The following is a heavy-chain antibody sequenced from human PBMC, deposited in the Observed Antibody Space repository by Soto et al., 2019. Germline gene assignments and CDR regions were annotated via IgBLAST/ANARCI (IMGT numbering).Heavy chain of an antibody. V-gene: IGHV3-21*02. CDR3: ARDPMLDSSGWYDTQRRGPFDY. J-gene: IGHJ4*02. CDR2: ISGSSDHV. CDR1: EFTFSIYT. Sequence: EVQLVESGGGLVKPGGSLRPSCAASEFTFSIYTMNWVRQAPGKGLEWVSSISGSSDHVFYADSVKGRFTISRDNAKGSLYLQMNSLGAEDTAVYYCARDPMLDSSGWYDTQRRGPFDYWGQGTLVTVSS. D-gene: IGHD6-19*01.